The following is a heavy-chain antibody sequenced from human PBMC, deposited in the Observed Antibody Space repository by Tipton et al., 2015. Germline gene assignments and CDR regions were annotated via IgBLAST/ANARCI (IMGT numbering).Heavy chain of an antibody. J-gene: IGHJ4*02. Sequence: SLRLSCAASGFSFSSYAMNWVRQAPGKGLEWVSGISGGGGSTYYADSVKGRFTISRDNSKNTLYLQMNSLRPGDTAVYYCANSHSGYYDSRGRPYYFGSWGQGTLVSVSS. CDR1: GFSFSSYA. V-gene: IGHV3-23*01. CDR3: ANSHSGYYDSRGRPYYFGS. D-gene: IGHD3-22*01. CDR2: ISGGGGST.